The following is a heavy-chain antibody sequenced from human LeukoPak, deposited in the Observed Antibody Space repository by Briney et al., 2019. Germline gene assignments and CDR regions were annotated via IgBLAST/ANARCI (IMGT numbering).Heavy chain of an antibody. J-gene: IGHJ6*02. CDR3: ARGIIPSYYGMDV. Sequence: GGSLRLSCAASGFTLSSYWMHWVRQAPGKGLEWVSSISSSSSYIYYADSVKGRFTISRDNAKNSLYLQMNSLRAEDTAVYYCARGIIPSYYGMDVWGQGTTVTVSS. V-gene: IGHV3-21*01. CDR2: ISSSSSYI. D-gene: IGHD3-3*01. CDR1: GFTLSSYW.